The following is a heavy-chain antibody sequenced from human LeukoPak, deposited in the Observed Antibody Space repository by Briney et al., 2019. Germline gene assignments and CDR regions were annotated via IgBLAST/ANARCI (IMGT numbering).Heavy chain of an antibody. D-gene: IGHD2-15*01. J-gene: IGHJ4*02. CDR3: ARDKLGYCSGGSCYSAPADY. V-gene: IGHV3-30*02. CDR2: IRYDGNNK. CDR1: GFTFSSYG. Sequence: GGSLRLSCAASGFTFSSYGMHWVRQAPGKGLEWVAFIRYDGNNKYYADSVKGRFTISRDNSKNTLYLQMNSLRAEDTSVYYCARDKLGYCSGGSCYSAPADYWGQGTLVTVSS.